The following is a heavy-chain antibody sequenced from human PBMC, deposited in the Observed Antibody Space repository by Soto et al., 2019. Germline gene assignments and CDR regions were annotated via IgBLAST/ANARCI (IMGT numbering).Heavy chain of an antibody. CDR2: IIPIFVTP. D-gene: IGHD4-17*01. Sequence: SVKVSCKTSGGTFSSYAISWVRQAPGQGLEWMGGIIPIFVTPNYAQKFQGRVTITADESTSTGYMELSSLRSDDTAMYYCARDSGMDYGEAPDYWGQGTLVTVSS. J-gene: IGHJ4*02. V-gene: IGHV1-69*13. CDR3: ARDSGMDYGEAPDY. CDR1: GGTFSSYA.